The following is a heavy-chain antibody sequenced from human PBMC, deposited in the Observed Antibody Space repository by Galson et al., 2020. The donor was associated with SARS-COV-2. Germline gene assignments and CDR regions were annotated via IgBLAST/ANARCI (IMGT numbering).Heavy chain of an antibody. D-gene: IGHD3-22*01. CDR2: IIPILGIA. Sequence: SVKVSCKASGGTFSSYAISWVRQAPGQGLEWMGGIIPILGIANYAQKFQGRVTITADKSTSTAYMELSSLRSEDTAVYYCAREEEYYDSSGYYLENYYYYYMDVWGKGTTVTVSS. V-gene: IGHV1-69*10. CDR1: GGTFSSYA. J-gene: IGHJ6*03. CDR3: AREEEYYDSSGYYLENYYYYYMDV.